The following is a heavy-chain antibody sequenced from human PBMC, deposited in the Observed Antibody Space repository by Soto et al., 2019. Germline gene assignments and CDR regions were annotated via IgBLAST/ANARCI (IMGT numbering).Heavy chain of an antibody. Sequence: QVQLVQSGAEVKRPGSSVRVSCKASGGTFSSYPISWVRQAPGQGLEWMGGIIPIFETANYAQKFQGRVSITADETTITAYMEQSSLRAEDTAIYYCAREAWAEDIVVDPVTIGRGNWVDPWGQGTLVTVSS. J-gene: IGHJ5*02. V-gene: IGHV1-69*01. CDR1: GGTFSSYP. CDR3: AREAWAEDIVVDPVTIGRGNWVDP. CDR2: IIPIFETA. D-gene: IGHD2-2*02.